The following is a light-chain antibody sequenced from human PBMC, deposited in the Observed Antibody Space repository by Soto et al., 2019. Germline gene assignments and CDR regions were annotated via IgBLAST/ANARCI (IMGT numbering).Light chain of an antibody. CDR1: QSISSY. CDR2: AAS. J-gene: IGKJ1*01. CDR3: QQSYSTPPT. Sequence: DIQMTQSPSSLSASVGDRVTITCRASQSISSYLNWYQQKPGKAPKLLIYAASSLQSGVPSRFSGSGSGTDFTLTIISLQPEDFATYYCQQSYSTPPTFGQGTKVDTK. V-gene: IGKV1-39*01.